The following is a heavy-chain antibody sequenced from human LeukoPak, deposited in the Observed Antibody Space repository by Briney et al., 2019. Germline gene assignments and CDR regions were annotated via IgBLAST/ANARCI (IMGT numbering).Heavy chain of an antibody. CDR2: ISSSGSTI. Sequence: PGGPWELSCEPPGFTFVNYNRSWIGQAPEKGLNWVSYISSSGSTIYYADSVKGRFTISRDNAKNSLYLQMNSLRAEDTAVYYCARARRYAPFDYWGQGTLVTVSS. CDR3: ARARRYAPFDY. V-gene: IGHV3-11*01. D-gene: IGHD2-2*01. J-gene: IGHJ4*02. CDR1: GFTFVNYN.